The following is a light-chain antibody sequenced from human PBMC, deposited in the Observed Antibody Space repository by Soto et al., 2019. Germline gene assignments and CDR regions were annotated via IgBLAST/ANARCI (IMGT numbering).Light chain of an antibody. CDR3: QVWDFTSDQVV. Sequence: SSELTQTPSVSVVPGQTARITCGGNDIGSKSVHWYYQKARQAPVLVVHDDSARPSGIPERFSGSNSGNTATLTISRVEAGDEADFYCQVWDFTSDQVVFGGGTKLTVL. CDR1: DIGSKS. J-gene: IGLJ2*01. V-gene: IGLV3-21*02. CDR2: DDS.